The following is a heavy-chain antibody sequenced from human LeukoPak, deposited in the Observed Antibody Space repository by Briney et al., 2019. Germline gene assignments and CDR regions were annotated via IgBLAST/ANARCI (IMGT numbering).Heavy chain of an antibody. Sequence: SETLSLTCAIYSESFSGYFWSWIRQPPGKGLEWIGEINHSGSTYYNPSLKSRVTMSVDTSKNQFSLNLSSVTAADTAVYYCAREAATEPHYYYYMDVWGKGTTVTVSS. CDR2: INHSGST. CDR1: SESFSGYF. J-gene: IGHJ6*03. D-gene: IGHD1-14*01. CDR3: AREAATEPHYYYYMDV. V-gene: IGHV4-34*01.